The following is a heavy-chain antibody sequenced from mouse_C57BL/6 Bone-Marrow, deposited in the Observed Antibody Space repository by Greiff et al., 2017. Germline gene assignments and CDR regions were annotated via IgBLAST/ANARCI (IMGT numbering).Heavy chain of an antibody. V-gene: IGHV1-59*01. CDR1: GYTFTSYW. J-gene: IGHJ2*01. CDR3: ARITTVVATKDDY. D-gene: IGHD1-1*01. CDR2: IDPSDSYT. Sequence: VQLQQPGAELVRPGTSVKLSCKASGYTFTSYWMHWVKQRPGKGLEWIGVIDPSDSYTNYNQKFKGKATLTVDTSSSTAYMQLSSLTSEDSAVYYCARITTVVATKDDYWGQGTTLTVSS.